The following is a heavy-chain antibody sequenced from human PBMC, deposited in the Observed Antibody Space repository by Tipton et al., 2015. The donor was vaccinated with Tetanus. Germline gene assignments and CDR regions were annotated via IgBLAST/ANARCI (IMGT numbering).Heavy chain of an antibody. Sequence: LRLSCTVSGGSISSSNYYWGWIRQPPGKGLEWIGSIYYRESTYYKPSHKSRVTISGDTPKNRFSLKLVSVTAADTAVYYCARHLRGRVVVVTHLDYWGQGTLVTVSS. D-gene: IGHD3-22*01. J-gene: IGHJ4*02. CDR1: GGSISSSNYY. CDR3: ARHLRGRVVVVTHLDY. CDR2: IYYREST. V-gene: IGHV4-39*01.